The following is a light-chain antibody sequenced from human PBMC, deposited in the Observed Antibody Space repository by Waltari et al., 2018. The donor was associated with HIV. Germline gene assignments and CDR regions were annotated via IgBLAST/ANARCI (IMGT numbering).Light chain of an antibody. CDR1: SSDIGSYNY. J-gene: IGLJ2*01. CDR2: EVN. CDR3: SSFTTSSALL. Sequence: QSALTQPASVSGSPGQSITVSCTGTSSDIGSYNYVSWYQQTPGTAPKLVIYEVNNRPSGSSNRVSGSKSGTTASLTISGLQTEDEAHYYCSSFTTSSALLFGGGTKVTVL. V-gene: IGLV2-14*01.